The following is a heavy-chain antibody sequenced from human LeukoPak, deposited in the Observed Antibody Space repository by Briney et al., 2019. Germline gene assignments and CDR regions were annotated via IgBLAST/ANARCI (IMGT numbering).Heavy chain of an antibody. V-gene: IGHV3-30*04. CDR3: ARDRPTQQQNPQWLLDY. J-gene: IGHJ4*02. Sequence: GRSLRLSCAASGFTFSSYAMHWVRQASGKGLEWMAVISHDGSNKYYADSVKGRFTISRDNSKNTLYLQMNSLSAEDTAVYYCARDRPTQQQNPQWLLDYWGQGTLVTVSS. D-gene: IGHD6-19*01. CDR1: GFTFSSYA. CDR2: ISHDGSNK.